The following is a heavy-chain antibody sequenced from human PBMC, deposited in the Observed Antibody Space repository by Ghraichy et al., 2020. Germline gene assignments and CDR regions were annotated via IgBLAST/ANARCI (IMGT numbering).Heavy chain of an antibody. J-gene: IGHJ4*02. CDR3: ARGTLRWYPTVFDY. Sequence: SETLSLTCAVYGGSFSGYYWSWIRQPPGKGLEWIGEINHSRSTNYNPSLKSRVTISVDTSKNQFSLKLSSVTAADTAVYYCARGTLRWYPTVFDYWGQGTLVTVSS. D-gene: IGHD4-23*01. CDR1: GGSFSGYY. CDR2: INHSRST. V-gene: IGHV4-34*01.